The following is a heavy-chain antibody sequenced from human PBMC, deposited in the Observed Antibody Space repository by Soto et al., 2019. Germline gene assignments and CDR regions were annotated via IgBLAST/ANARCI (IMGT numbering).Heavy chain of an antibody. CDR3: AASHYVIRGHDAFDI. Sequence: QITLKESGPTLVKPTQTLTLTCTFSGFSLSTSGVGVGWIRQPPGKALEWLALIYWDDDKRYSPSLKSRLTIAKAPSKIRVDPTMTNIDPVDTATYYCAASHYVIRGHDAFDIWGQGTMVTVSS. CDR1: GFSLSTSGVG. V-gene: IGHV2-5*02. D-gene: IGHD3-16*01. CDR2: IYWDDDK. J-gene: IGHJ3*02.